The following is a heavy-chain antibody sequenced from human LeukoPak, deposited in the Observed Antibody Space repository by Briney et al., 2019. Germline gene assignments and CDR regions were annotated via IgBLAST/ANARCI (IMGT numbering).Heavy chain of an antibody. CDR3: ARDRSSGWPYYYFDY. D-gene: IGHD6-19*01. CDR2: IIPIFGTA. Sequence: GASVKVSCKASGYTFTSYGISWVRQAPGQGLEWMGGIIPIFGTANYAQKFQGRVTITTDESTSTAYMELSSLRSEDTAVYYCARDRSSGWPYYYFDYWGQGTLVTVSS. CDR1: GYTFTSYG. J-gene: IGHJ4*02. V-gene: IGHV1-69*05.